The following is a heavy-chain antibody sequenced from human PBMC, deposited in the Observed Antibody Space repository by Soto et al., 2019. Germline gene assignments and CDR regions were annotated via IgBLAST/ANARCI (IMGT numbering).Heavy chain of an antibody. D-gene: IGHD6-25*01. CDR3: AGQTFTIAAASYGRSNWFDP. V-gene: IGHV4-39*01. CDR1: GGSITSSSHF. CDR2: IYFTGNT. Sequence: SETLSLTCSPSGGSITSSSHFWGWVRQPPGKGLEWIGTIYFTGNTYYTPSLTSRLTMPIETSKNELSRRLNSGTAADTAVYYCAGQTFTIAAASYGRSNWFDPWGPGTLVTVSS. J-gene: IGHJ5*02.